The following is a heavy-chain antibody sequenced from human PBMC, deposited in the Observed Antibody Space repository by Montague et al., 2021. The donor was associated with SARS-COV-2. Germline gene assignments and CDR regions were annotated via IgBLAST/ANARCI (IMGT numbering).Heavy chain of an antibody. CDR1: GGSISSGDYY. CDR3: ARGSSYSSGWYGVDYYYGMDV. D-gene: IGHD6-19*01. Sequence: TLSLTCTVSGGSISSGDYYWSWIRQHPGKGLEWIGYICYSGSTYYNPSLKSRVTISVDTSKNQFSLKLSSVTAADTAVYYCARGSSYSSGWYGVDYYYGMDVWGQGTTVTVSS. J-gene: IGHJ6*02. CDR2: ICYSGST. V-gene: IGHV4-31*03.